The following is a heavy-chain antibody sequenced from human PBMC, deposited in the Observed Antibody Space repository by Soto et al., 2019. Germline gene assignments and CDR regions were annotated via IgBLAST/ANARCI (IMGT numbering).Heavy chain of an antibody. D-gene: IGHD1-1*01. CDR3: ARELASYNDY. J-gene: IGHJ4*02. V-gene: IGHV3-74*01. Sequence: EVQLVESGGGLVQPGGSLRLSCAASGFTFSGYWMHWVRQAPGKGLVWVSRIDGDGSRTNYADSVKGRFTISRDNAKNTLYLQMNSLRAEDKAVYYCARELASYNDYWGQGTLVTVSS. CDR2: IDGDGSRT. CDR1: GFTFSGYW.